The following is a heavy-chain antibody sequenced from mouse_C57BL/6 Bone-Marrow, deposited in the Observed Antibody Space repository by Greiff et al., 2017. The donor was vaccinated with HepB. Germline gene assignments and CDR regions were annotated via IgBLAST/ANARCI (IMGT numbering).Heavy chain of an antibody. CDR1: GYTFTSYW. CDR3: AREGWRYFDY. Sequence: QVQLQQPGAELVMPGASVKLSCKASGYTFTSYWMHWVKQRPGQGLEWIGEIDPSDSYTNYNQKFKGKSTLTVDKSSSTAYMQLSSLTSEDSAVYYWAREGWRYFDYWGQGTTLTVSS. D-gene: IGHD2-3*01. J-gene: IGHJ2*01. CDR2: IDPSDSYT. V-gene: IGHV1-69*01.